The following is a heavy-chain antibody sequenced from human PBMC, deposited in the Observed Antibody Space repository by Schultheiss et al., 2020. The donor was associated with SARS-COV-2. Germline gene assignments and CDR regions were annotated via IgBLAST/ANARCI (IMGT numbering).Heavy chain of an antibody. Sequence: LSLTCTVSGGSISSSSYYWGWIRQAPGKGLEWVSYISSSGSTIYYADSVKGRFTISRDNAKNSLYLQMNSLRAEDTAVYYCAVQELRPQWGQGTLVTVSS. D-gene: IGHD1-7*01. V-gene: IGHV3-11*01. CDR3: AVQELRPQ. CDR2: ISSSGSTI. CDR1: GGSISSSSYY. J-gene: IGHJ4*02.